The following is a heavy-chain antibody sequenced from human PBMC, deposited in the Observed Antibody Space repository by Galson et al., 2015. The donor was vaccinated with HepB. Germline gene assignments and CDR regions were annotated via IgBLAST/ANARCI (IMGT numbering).Heavy chain of an antibody. J-gene: IGHJ6*02. CDR2: INHSGST. Sequence: ETLSLTCAVYGGSFSGYYWSWIRQPPGKGLEWIGEINHSGSTDYNPSLKSRVTISVDTSKNQFSLKLSSVTAADTAVYYCARLKRGYSYGYDRIPYYYYGMDVWGQGTTVTVSS. D-gene: IGHD5-18*01. CDR1: GGSFSGYY. V-gene: IGHV4-34*01. CDR3: ARLKRGYSYGYDRIPYYYYGMDV.